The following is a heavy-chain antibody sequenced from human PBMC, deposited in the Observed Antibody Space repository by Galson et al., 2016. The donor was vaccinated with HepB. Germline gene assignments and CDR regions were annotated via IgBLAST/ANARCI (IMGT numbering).Heavy chain of an antibody. Sequence: SLRLSCAASGFTFSDYAMSWLRQAPGKGLEWVSGIGGSGRGTHYADSVKGRFTISRDNSKNTLFLQMNSLRAEDTAVYYCAKAMAGKDVFDIWGQGTMVTVSS. V-gene: IGHV3-23*01. CDR1: GFTFSDYA. D-gene: IGHD2-8*01. CDR2: IGGSGRGT. J-gene: IGHJ3*02. CDR3: AKAMAGKDVFDI.